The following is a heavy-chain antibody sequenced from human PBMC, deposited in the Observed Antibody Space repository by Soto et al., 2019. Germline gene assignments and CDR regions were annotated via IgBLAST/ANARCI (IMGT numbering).Heavy chain of an antibody. V-gene: IGHV3-23*01. J-gene: IGHJ1*01. CDR3: AKDLGNTRRHRYEYFQH. CDR1: GFTLTNFA. D-gene: IGHD2-2*02. CDR2: ISDRGATT. Sequence: PGGSLRLSCAASGFTLTNFAMSWVRQAPGKGLEWVSAISDRGATTHYADSVKGRFTISRDTSKNTLYLQMNSLRAEDTAVYYCAKDLGNTRRHRYEYFQHWGQGTLVTVSS.